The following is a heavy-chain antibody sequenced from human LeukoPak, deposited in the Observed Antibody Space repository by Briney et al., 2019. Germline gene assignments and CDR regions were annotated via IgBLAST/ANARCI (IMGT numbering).Heavy chain of an antibody. D-gene: IGHD3-10*01. V-gene: IGHV3-20*04. CDR3: ARVPNFSSGYYYYMDV. Sequence: PGGSLRLSCAASGFTFDDYGMSWVRQAPGKGLEWVSGINWNGGSTGYADSVKGRFTISRDNAKNSLYLQMNSLRAEDTALYYCARVPNFSSGYYYYMDVWGKGTTVTISS. CDR1: GFTFDDYG. J-gene: IGHJ6*03. CDR2: INWNGGST.